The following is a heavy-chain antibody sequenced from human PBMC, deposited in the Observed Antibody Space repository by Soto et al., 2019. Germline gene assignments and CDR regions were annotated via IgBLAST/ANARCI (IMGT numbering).Heavy chain of an antibody. CDR1: GDSVTSHY. CDR2: MHYTGFS. V-gene: IGHV4-59*02. Sequence: SETLSLTCSFSGDSVTSHYLTWIRQSPEKGLEWIGYMHYTGFSHYNPSLKSRLTISVDRSKNQFSLQLSSVTAADTAVYYCARASSWTNWFDPWGQGTLVTVSS. D-gene: IGHD6-13*01. J-gene: IGHJ5*02. CDR3: ARASSWTNWFDP.